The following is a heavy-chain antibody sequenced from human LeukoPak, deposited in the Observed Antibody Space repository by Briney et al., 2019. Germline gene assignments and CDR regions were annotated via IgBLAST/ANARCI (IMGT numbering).Heavy chain of an antibody. D-gene: IGHD3-16*01. Sequence: PGGSLRLSCAASGFTFSSYEMNWVRQAPGKGLVWVSRLNWDGTTANYADSVKGRFTISRDNAKNTLYLQMNRLRAEDTAVYYCARGTWGVAFDIWGPGTLVTVSS. CDR1: GFTFSSYE. V-gene: IGHV3-74*01. CDR3: ARGTWGVAFDI. CDR2: LNWDGTTA. J-gene: IGHJ3*02.